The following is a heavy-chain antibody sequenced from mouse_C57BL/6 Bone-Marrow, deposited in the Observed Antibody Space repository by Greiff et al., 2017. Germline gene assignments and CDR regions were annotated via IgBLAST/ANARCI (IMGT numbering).Heavy chain of an antibody. Sequence: QVQLQQSGAELAKPGASVKLSCKASGYTFTSYWMHWVKQRPGQGLEWIGYINPSSGYTKYNQKFKDKATLTAAKSSSTAYMQLRHLTYEDSAVYYCARCANLLGSGYWGQGTTLTVSS. D-gene: IGHD2-1*01. J-gene: IGHJ2*01. CDR3: ARCANLLGSGY. CDR1: GYTFTSYW. V-gene: IGHV1-7*01. CDR2: INPSSGYT.